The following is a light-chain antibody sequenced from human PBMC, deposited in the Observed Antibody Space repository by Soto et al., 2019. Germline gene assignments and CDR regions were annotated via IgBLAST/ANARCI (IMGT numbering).Light chain of an antibody. CDR2: EVI. V-gene: IGLV2-14*03. CDR1: SRDVGAHNF. Sequence: SALPQPSGVTCSAVHTITVCCSRTSRDVGAHNFVSWYQQHPGKAPKLIIYEVINRPSGVSDRFSGSKSGNTASLTISGLQSEEEADYYGNSYTTSNTSVFGSGTKVT. J-gene: IGLJ1*01. CDR3: NSYTTSNTSV.